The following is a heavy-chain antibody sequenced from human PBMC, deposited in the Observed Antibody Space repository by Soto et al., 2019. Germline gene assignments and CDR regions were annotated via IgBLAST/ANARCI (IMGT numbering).Heavy chain of an antibody. CDR3: SGAQEYSTSRLYGFDL. J-gene: IGHJ5*02. V-gene: IGHV1-18*04. Sequence: VQLVQSGAEVKKPGASVKVSCKASGYTFTSYGITWVRQAPGQDLEWMGWISAYNGDTNYAQRLQGRVTMTTDTCTITVYIDLKSLTPDDTAVYYFSGAQEYSTSRLYGFDLWGQGTLVTVSS. D-gene: IGHD6-6*01. CDR1: GYTFTSYG. CDR2: ISAYNGDT.